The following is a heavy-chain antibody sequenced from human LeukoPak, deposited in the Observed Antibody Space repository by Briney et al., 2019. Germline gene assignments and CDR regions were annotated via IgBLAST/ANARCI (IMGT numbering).Heavy chain of an antibody. J-gene: IGHJ3*02. Sequence: GGSLRLSCAASGFTFSSYSMNWVRQAPGKGLEWVSYISSSSSTIYYADSVKGRFTISRDNAKNSLYLQMNSLRAEDTAVYYCAKDTGSPADAITMEDNAFDIWGQGTMVTVSS. CDR2: ISSSSSTI. CDR1: GFTFSSYS. CDR3: AKDTGSPADAITMEDNAFDI. D-gene: IGHD3-3*01. V-gene: IGHV3-48*04.